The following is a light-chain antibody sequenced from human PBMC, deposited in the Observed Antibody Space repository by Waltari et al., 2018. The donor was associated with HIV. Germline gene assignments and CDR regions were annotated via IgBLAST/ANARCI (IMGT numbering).Light chain of an antibody. J-gene: IGKJ4*01. Sequence: DIVMTLSPESLAVCLGDRATIACNFGQNVFYSSNNKNYLSWYQQKPGQPPKLIIYWASSRQSGVPDRFSGSGSGTDFTLTISSLQAEDVAVYFCQQTYTIPPTFGGGTKVEIK. CDR3: QQTYTIPPT. CDR1: QNVFYSSNNKNY. CDR2: WAS. V-gene: IGKV4-1*01.